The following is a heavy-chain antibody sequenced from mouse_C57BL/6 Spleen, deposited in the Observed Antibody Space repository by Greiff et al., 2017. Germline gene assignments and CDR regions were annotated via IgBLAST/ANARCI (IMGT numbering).Heavy chain of an antibody. CDR1: GFTFSSYT. V-gene: IGHV5-9*01. Sequence: EVKLMESGGGLVKPGGSLKLSCAASGFTFSSYTMSWVRQTPEKRLEWVATISGGGGNPYYPDSVKGRFTISRDNAKNTLYLQMSSLRSEDTALYYCARHDSNYSYYAMDYWGQGTSVTVSS. D-gene: IGHD2-5*01. CDR3: ARHDSNYSYYAMDY. CDR2: ISGGGGNP. J-gene: IGHJ4*01.